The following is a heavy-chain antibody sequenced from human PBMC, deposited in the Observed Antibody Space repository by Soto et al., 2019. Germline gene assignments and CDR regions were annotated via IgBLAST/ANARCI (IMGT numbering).Heavy chain of an antibody. J-gene: IGHJ4*02. D-gene: IGHD3-10*01. Sequence: GGSLRLSCAASGFTFSNYAMNWVRQAPGEGLEWVSSIGDSGASTYYADSVEGRFTISRDNSKDTLYLQMNSLRAGDTAVYYCAKEGHRSYYYGSGTYYKWTYDYWGQGTLVTVSS. V-gene: IGHV3-23*01. CDR1: GFTFSNYA. CDR3: AKEGHRSYYYGSGTYYKWTYDY. CDR2: IGDSGAST.